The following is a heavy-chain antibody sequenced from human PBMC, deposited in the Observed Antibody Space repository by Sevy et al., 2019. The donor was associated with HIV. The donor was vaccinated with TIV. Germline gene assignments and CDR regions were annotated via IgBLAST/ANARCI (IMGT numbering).Heavy chain of an antibody. D-gene: IGHD6-19*01. V-gene: IGHV3-23*01. J-gene: IGHJ4*02. CDR2: ISPNGATS. Sequence: GGSLRLSCEVSGFTFGYFAMSWVRQAPGKGLEWVSGISPNGATSHYAPSVRGRFTISRDNSKNRMYLQMSSLRADDTAQYYCAKDTSGWYDALDQWGQGTLVTVSS. CDR1: GFTFGYFA. CDR3: AKDTSGWYDALDQ.